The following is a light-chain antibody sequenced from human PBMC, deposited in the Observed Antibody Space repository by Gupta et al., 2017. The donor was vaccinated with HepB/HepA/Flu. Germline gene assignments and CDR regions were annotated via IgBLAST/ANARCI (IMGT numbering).Light chain of an antibody. CDR1: SSNIGNDN. V-gene: IGLV1-47*02. J-gene: IGLJ1*01. CDR2: NDN. Sequence: GQTVTISCSGSSSNIGNDNAYWYQQLPGTAPKLLIYNDNQRPSGVPDRFSGSKSGTTASLAISGLRSEDEADYYCVGWDDSLSGYVFGAGTKVTVL. CDR3: VGWDDSLSGYV.